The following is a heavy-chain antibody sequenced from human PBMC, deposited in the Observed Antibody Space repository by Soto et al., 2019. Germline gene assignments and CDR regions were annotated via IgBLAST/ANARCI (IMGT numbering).Heavy chain of an antibody. J-gene: IGHJ4*02. CDR1: GFSLTTSGAA. CDR3: AHGGASGDYYL. Sequence: QITLKESGPTLVRPTQTLTLTCTFSGFSLTTSGAAVDWIRQPPGKALEWLALVYWDDDKRYSPSLKSRLTIPKNTSKNQVVLTMTNLDPMDTGKYYCAHGGASGDYYLWGQGTLGTVAS. V-gene: IGHV2-5*02. D-gene: IGHD2-21*02. CDR2: VYWDDDK.